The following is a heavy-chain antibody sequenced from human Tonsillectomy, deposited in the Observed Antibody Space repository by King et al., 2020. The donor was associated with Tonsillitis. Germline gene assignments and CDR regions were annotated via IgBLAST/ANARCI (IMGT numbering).Heavy chain of an antibody. D-gene: IGHD3-16*01. V-gene: IGHV5-51*01. J-gene: IGHJ4*02. CDR2: IYPDDSDD. CDR1: GYNFTTYW. CDR3: ARGEGFDFDY. Sequence: QLVQSGAEVKKPGESLKISCKVSGYNFTTYWIGWVRQMPGKGLGWMGIIYPDDSDDRYSPSFQGQVSMSADKSILTAYLQWSSRKASDTAIFYCARGEGFDFDYWGQGTLVTVSS.